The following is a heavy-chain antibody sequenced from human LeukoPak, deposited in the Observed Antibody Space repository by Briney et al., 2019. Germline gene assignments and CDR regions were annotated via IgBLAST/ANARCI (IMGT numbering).Heavy chain of an antibody. CDR3: ARDQRAVDNTMSYN. J-gene: IGHJ4*02. CDR1: GYTFTSYG. D-gene: IGHD3-10*02. CDR2: ISAYNGNT. V-gene: IGHV1-18*01. Sequence: GASVKVSCKASGYTFTSYGISWVRQAPGQGLEWMGWISAYNGNTNYAQKFQGRVTLTTDTSTSTAYLELRSLRSDDTAVYYCARDQRAVDNTMSYNWGQGTLVTVSS.